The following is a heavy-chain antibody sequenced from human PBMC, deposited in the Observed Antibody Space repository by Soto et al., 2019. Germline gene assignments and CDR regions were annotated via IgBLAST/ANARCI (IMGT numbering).Heavy chain of an antibody. CDR1: GFTFSSYG. V-gene: IGHV3-33*01. Sequence: GGSLRLSCAASGFTFSSYGMHWVRQAPGKGLEWVAVIWYDGSNKYYADSVKGRFTISRDNSKNTLYLQMNSLRAEDTAVYYCARSYSSSSFVDYWGQGTLVTVSS. CDR2: IWYDGSNK. CDR3: ARSYSSSSFVDY. J-gene: IGHJ4*02. D-gene: IGHD6-6*01.